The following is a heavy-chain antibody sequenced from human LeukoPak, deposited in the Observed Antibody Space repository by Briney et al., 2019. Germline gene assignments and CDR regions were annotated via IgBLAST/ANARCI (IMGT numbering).Heavy chain of an antibody. V-gene: IGHV3-21*01. D-gene: IGHD3-3*01. CDR2: ISSRSSYI. CDR3: ARVWRRFNWFDP. CDR1: GFTFSNYN. Sequence: GGSLRLSCAASGFTFSNYNMNWVRQAPGKGLEWVSFISSRSSYIYYADSVKGRFTISRDNAKNSLYLQMDSLRAEDTAVYYCARVWRRFNWFDPWGQGTLVTVSS. J-gene: IGHJ5*02.